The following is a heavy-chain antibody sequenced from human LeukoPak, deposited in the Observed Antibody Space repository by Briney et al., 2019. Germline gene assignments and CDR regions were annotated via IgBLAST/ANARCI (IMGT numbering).Heavy chain of an antibody. V-gene: IGHV3-23*01. D-gene: IGHD4-17*01. CDR3: AKGTVTDFDY. J-gene: IGHJ4*02. CDR1: GFTFSSYA. Sequence: GGSLRLSCAASGFTFSSYAVTWVRQAPGKGLEWVSAISGRGSTYYADSVKGRFTISRDSSKNTLFLQMNSLRAEDTAVYYCAKGTVTDFDYWGQGTLVTVSS. CDR2: ISGRGST.